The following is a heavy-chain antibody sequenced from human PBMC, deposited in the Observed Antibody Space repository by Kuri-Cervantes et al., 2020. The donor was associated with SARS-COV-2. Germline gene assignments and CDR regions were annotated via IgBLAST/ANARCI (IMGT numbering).Heavy chain of an antibody. CDR2: ISGSGGST. V-gene: IGHV3-23*01. CDR3: ARGGEDIVVVVAATPYNWFDP. J-gene: IGHJ5*02. Sequence: GESLKISCAASGFTFSSYSMNWVRQAPGKGLEWVSAISGSGGSTYYADSVKGRFTISRDNSKNTLYLQMNSLRAEDTAVYYCARGGEDIVVVVAATPYNWFDPWGQGTLVTVSS. D-gene: IGHD2-15*01. CDR1: GFTFSSYS.